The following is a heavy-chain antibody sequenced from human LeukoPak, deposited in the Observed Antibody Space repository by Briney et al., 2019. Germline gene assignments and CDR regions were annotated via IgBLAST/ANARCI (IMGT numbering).Heavy chain of an antibody. CDR1: GFTFSSYS. J-gene: IGHJ3*02. CDR3: AREARVTHDAFDI. CDR2: ISSSSSTI. Sequence: PGGSLRLSCAASGFTFSSYSMNWVRQAPGKGLEWVSYISSSSSTIYYADSVKGRFTISRDNAKNSLYLQMNSLRAEDTAVHYCAREARVTHDAFDIWGQGTMVTVSS. V-gene: IGHV3-48*01. D-gene: IGHD4-11*01.